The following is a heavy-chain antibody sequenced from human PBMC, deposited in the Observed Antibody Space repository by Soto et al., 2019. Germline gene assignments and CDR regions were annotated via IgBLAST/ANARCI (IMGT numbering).Heavy chain of an antibody. CDR1: GGSMSSFY. J-gene: IGHJ5*02. D-gene: IGHD2-15*01. CDR3: ARDRGGGWLDP. Sequence: QVHLEESGPGLVKPSETLSLTCVVSGGSMSSFYWSWIRQFADKGLEWIGRIHPTGITNYNPSLKKRITMSIDTSKKQFSLSVKAVTAADTARYYCARDRGGGWLDPWGQGALVTVSS. V-gene: IGHV4-4*07. CDR2: IHPTGIT.